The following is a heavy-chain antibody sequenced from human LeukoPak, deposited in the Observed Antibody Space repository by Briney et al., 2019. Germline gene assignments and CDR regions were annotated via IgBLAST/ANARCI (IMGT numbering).Heavy chain of an antibody. J-gene: IGHJ4*02. CDR1: GFTFSSYS. CDR2: VTTSSYN. Sequence: GGSLRLSCAASGFTFSSYSMNWVRQAPGKGLEWVSSVTTSSYNFYADSVKGRFTISRDNAKNSLYLQMNSLRVEDTAIYYCARVSGEYRDYWGQGTLVTVSS. V-gene: IGHV3-21*01. CDR3: ARVSGEYRDY. D-gene: IGHD6-6*01.